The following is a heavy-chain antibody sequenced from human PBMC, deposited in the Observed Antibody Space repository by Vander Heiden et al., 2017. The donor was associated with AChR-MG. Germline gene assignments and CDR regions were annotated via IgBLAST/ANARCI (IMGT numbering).Heavy chain of an antibody. D-gene: IGHD3-16*01. J-gene: IGHJ6*03. CDR1: GFPFSSYG. CDR2: IWYDGSNK. CDR3: ARDGNDYVWGSHGYMDV. V-gene: IGHV3-33*01. Sequence: QVQLVESGGGVVQPGRSLRLSCAASGFPFSSYGMHWVRQAPGKGLEWVAVIWYDGSNKYYADSVKGRFTISRDNSKNTLYLQMNSLRAEDTAVYYCARDGNDYVWGSHGYMDVWGKGTTVTVSS.